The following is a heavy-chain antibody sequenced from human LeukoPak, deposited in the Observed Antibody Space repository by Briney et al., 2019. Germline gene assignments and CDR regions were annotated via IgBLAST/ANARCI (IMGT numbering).Heavy chain of an antibody. V-gene: IGHV1-69*10. Sequence: SVKVSCKVSGGTFSIYTISGGPQTPGQGRECRGGIIPILGIANYAQKLQSTVTITADKPTSTAYMELSSLRSEDTAVYYCARGPLDGYNTDWFDPWGQGTLVTVSS. CDR3: ARGPLDGYNTDWFDP. CDR1: GGTFSIYT. D-gene: IGHD5-24*01. J-gene: IGHJ5*02. CDR2: IIPILGIA.